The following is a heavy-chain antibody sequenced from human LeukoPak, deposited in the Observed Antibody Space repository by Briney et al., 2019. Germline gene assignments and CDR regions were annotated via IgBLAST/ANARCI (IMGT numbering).Heavy chain of an antibody. CDR3: ARLGQGKIAVAGFDY. CDR2: IFGSSTT. J-gene: IGHJ4*02. Sequence: GGSLRLSCAASGFTVSSNYMSWVRQAPGKGLEWVSVIFGSSTTYYADSVKGRFTISRDNSKNTLYLQMNSLRAEDTAVYYCARLGQGKIAVAGFDYWGQGTLVTVSS. CDR1: GFTVSSNY. V-gene: IGHV3-53*01. D-gene: IGHD6-19*01.